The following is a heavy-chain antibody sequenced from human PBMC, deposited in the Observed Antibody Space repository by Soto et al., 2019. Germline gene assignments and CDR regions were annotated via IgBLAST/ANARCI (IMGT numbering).Heavy chain of an antibody. D-gene: IGHD3-3*01. CDR2: IYYSGST. CDR3: AKVNDFWTGYYSTNWFDP. Sequence: PSETLSLTCTVSGGSISSYYWSWIWQPPGKGLEWIGYIYYSGSTNYNPSLKSRVTISVDTSKNQFSLKLSSVTAADAAVYYCAKVNDFWTGYYSTNWFDPWGQGTLVTVSS. J-gene: IGHJ5*02. CDR1: GGSISSYY. V-gene: IGHV4-59*01.